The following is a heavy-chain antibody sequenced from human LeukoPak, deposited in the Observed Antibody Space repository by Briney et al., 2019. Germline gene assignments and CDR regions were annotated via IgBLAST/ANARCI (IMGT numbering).Heavy chain of an antibody. CDR2: ISGSGGST. D-gene: IGHD3-22*01. CDR1: GFTFSSYA. J-gene: IGHJ4*02. V-gene: IGHV3-23*01. Sequence: GGSLRLSCAASGFTFSSYAMSWVRQAPGKGLEWVSAISGSGGSTYYADSVKGRFTISRDNSKNTLYLQMNSLRAEDTAVYYCAKPSPLTYYYDSSGYKGDYWGQGTLVTVSS. CDR3: AKPSPLTYYYDSSGYKGDY.